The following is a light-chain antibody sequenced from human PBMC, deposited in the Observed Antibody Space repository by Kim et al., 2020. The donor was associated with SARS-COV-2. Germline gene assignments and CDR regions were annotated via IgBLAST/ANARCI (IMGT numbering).Light chain of an antibody. V-gene: IGLV4-69*01. J-gene: IGLJ3*02. CDR1: SGHSSNT. CDR3: QTWGTGIWV. CDR2: LKSDGSH. Sequence: QLVLTQSPSASASLGASVKLTCTLSSGHSSNTIAWHQQQPEKGPRYLMKLKSDGSHSKGDGIPDRFSGSSSGAERYLTISSLQSEDEADYYCQTWGTGIWVFGGGTQLTVL.